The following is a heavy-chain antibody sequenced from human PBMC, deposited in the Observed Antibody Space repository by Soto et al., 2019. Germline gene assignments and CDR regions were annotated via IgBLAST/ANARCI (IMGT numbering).Heavy chain of an antibody. CDR3: AREWSKQYYDFWSGYPPPPRYYGMDV. Sequence: SVKVSCKASGGTFSSYAISWVRQAPGQGLEWMGGIIPIFGTANYAQKFQGRVTITADESTSTAYMELSSLRSEDTAVYYCAREWSKQYYDFWSGYPPPPRYYGMDVWGQGTTVTVSS. CDR2: IIPIFGTA. CDR1: GGTFSSYA. J-gene: IGHJ6*02. D-gene: IGHD3-3*01. V-gene: IGHV1-69*13.